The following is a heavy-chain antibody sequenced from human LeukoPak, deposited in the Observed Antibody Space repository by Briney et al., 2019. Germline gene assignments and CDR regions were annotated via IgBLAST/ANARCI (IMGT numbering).Heavy chain of an antibody. Sequence: GGSLRLSCAASAFTFSSNAMSWLRQAPGKGLEWVSAISGSGGSTSYADPVKGRFTIYRDKSKNTLYLQMSSLRAEDTAVYYCAKDAPVNIVVVPAANSWGQGTLVTVSS. CDR1: AFTFSSNA. D-gene: IGHD2-2*01. CDR2: ISGSGGST. CDR3: AKDAPVNIVVVPAANS. V-gene: IGHV3-23*01. J-gene: IGHJ4*02.